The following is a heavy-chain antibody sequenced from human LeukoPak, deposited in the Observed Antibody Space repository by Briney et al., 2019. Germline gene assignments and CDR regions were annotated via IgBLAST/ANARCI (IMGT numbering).Heavy chain of an antibody. Sequence: SETLSLTCTASDGSTTNYYWSWIRQPPGKGLEWIAYSHYSKTTTYHPSLRSRATVSVDASKNQFSLKLSSVTAADTAVYYCARHAGNHYGDFFDYWGQGTLVTVSS. CDR2: SHYSKTT. CDR3: ARHAGNHYGDFFDY. V-gene: IGHV4-59*08. D-gene: IGHD4-17*01. J-gene: IGHJ4*02. CDR1: DGSTTNYY.